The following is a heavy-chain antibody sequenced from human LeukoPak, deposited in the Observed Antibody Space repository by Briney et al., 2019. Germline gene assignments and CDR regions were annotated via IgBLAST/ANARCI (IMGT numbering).Heavy chain of an antibody. CDR3: AREKRTGSTLDNWFDP. J-gene: IGHJ5*02. CDR1: GGTFSIYT. CDR2: IIPILGIA. Sequence: SVTLSCKASGGTFSIYTISWERQAPGQGLEWMGRIIPILGIANYAQKFPGRVTITADKSTSTAYMELSSLRSEDTAVYYCAREKRTGSTLDNWFDPWGQGTLVTVSS. D-gene: IGHD1-7*01. V-gene: IGHV1-69*04.